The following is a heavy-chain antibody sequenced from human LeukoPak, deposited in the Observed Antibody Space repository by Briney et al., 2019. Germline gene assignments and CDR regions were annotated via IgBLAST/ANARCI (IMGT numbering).Heavy chain of an antibody. D-gene: IGHD1-1*01. J-gene: IGHJ4*02. Sequence: GGSLRLSCVVSGFTFNIYGIHWVRQTPGKWLEWVALISYDGSKEWYADAVKGRFTISRDNSQNTLYLHMDSLRTADTAVYCAKDRSGMEYNFDFWGQGTLVTVSS. CDR3: AKDRSGMEYNFDF. CDR1: GFTFNIYG. V-gene: IGHV3-30*18. CDR2: ISYDGSKE.